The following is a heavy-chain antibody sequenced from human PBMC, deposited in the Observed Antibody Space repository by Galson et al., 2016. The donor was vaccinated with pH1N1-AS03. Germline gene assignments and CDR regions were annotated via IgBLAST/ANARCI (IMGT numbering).Heavy chain of an antibody. V-gene: IGHV3-74*01. CDR3: AREGWQQRSFDH. Sequence: SLRLSCAASGFTFSSFWMHWARQVPGKGLVWVSHINSDGSRTTYADSVRGRCTISRDNAKNTLYLQINSLRAEDTAVYYCAREGWQQRSFDHWGQGTLVTVSS. J-gene: IGHJ4*02. CDR1: GFTFSSFW. CDR2: INSDGSRT. D-gene: IGHD6-13*01.